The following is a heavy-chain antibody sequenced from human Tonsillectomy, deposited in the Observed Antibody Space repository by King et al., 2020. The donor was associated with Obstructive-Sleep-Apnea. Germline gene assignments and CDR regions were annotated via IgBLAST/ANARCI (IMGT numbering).Heavy chain of an antibody. V-gene: IGHV3-15*01. CDR3: TTTQHSNSWYSWYFDL. Sequence: VQLVESGGGLVKPGGSLRLSCAASGFTFSNAWMSWVRQAPGKGLELVGRIKSKTDGGTTDYAAPVRGRFTISRDDSKDTLYLQMNSLKTEDTAVYYCTTTQHSNSWYSWYFDLWGRGTLVTVSS. D-gene: IGHD6-13*01. CDR1: GFTFSNAW. J-gene: IGHJ2*01. CDR2: IKSKTDGGTT.